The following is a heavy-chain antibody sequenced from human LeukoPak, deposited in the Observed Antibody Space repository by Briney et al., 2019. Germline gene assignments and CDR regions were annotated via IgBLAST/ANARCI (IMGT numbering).Heavy chain of an antibody. CDR1: GYTFTGYY. V-gene: IGHV1-2*02. CDR3: ARSRITLIRGVIDY. J-gene: IGHJ4*02. Sequence: ASVKVSCKASGYTFTGYYMHWVRQASGQGLEWMGWINPKSGGTNYAQKFQGRVTMTRDTSISTAYMELNRLRSDDTAVYYCARSRITLIRGVIDYWGQGTLVTVSS. CDR2: INPKSGGT. D-gene: IGHD3-10*01.